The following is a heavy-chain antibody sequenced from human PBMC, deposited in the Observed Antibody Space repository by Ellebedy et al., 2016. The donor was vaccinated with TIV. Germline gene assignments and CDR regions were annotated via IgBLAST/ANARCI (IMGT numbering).Heavy chain of an antibody. CDR3: AHKARRQQVFDY. V-gene: IGHV2-5*01. Sequence: SGPTLVKPTQTLTLTCTFSGFSLSTSGVGVGWIRQPPGKALEWLALIYWNDDKYYSPSLKSRLTITKDTSKNQVVLRMTNMDPVETATYYCAHKARRQQVFDYWGQGTLVTVSS. CDR1: GFSLSTSGVG. CDR2: IYWNDDK. J-gene: IGHJ4*02. D-gene: IGHD6-13*01.